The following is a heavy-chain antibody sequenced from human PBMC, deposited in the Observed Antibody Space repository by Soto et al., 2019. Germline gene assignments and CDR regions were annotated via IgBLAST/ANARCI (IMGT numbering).Heavy chain of an antibody. CDR1: GGTFSSYA. CDR3: ARDHGRVGYCSGGSCYDSDYYYYGMDV. CDR2: IIPIFGTA. Sequence: QVQLVQSGAEVKKPGSSVKVSCKASGGTFSSYAISWVRQAPGQGLEWMGGIIPIFGTANYAQKFQGRVTITADESTSKAYMELSSLRSEDTAVYYCARDHGRVGYCSGGSCYDSDYYYYGMDVWGQGTTVTVSS. D-gene: IGHD2-15*01. V-gene: IGHV1-69*01. J-gene: IGHJ6*02.